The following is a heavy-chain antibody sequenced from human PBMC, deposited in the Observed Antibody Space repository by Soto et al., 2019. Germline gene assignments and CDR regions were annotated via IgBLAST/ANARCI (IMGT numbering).Heavy chain of an antibody. CDR1: GGSISNHY. J-gene: IGHJ4*02. Sequence: QVQLQESGPGLVKPSETLSLTCTVSGGSISNHYWSWIRQPPGKGLEWIGYIYYNGNTNYNPSLKSRVTMSVDTSTNQPSLKLSSVTAADTAVYYCTRANWYSEYWGQGTLVTVSS. D-gene: IGHD7-27*01. CDR3: TRANWYSEY. CDR2: IYYNGNT. V-gene: IGHV4-59*11.